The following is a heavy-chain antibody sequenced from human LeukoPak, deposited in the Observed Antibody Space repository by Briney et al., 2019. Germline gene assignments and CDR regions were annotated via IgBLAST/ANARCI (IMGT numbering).Heavy chain of an antibody. J-gene: IGHJ4*02. CDR2: RSISNGNT. D-gene: IGHD6-6*01. V-gene: IGHV1-18*01. Sequence: GASVKVSCKASGYDFINYGISWVRQAPGQGLEWMGWRSISNGNTDYKLQGRVTMTTDTSTSTAYMEVRSLRSDDTAVYYCARGGPFPSGSSSREYYLDYWGQGTLVTVSS. CDR3: ARGGPFPSGSSSREYYLDY. CDR1: GYDFINYG.